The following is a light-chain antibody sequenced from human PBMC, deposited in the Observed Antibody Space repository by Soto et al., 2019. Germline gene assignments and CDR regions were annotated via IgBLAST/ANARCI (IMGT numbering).Light chain of an antibody. J-gene: IGKJ5*01. CDR2: GAS. CDR3: QHYGRGSPIA. CDR1: QSVSTN. V-gene: IGKV3-20*01. Sequence: EIVLPQSPGSLSLSPGEGATLSCRVSQSVSTNVAWYQQRPGQPPKLLIFGASSRATGIPARFSGSGSGTDFTLIINRLQPEDFALYFWQHYGRGSPIAFGLGTRLEIK.